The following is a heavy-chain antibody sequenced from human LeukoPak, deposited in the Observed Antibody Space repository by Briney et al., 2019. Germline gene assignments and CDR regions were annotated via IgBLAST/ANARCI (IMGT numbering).Heavy chain of an antibody. Sequence: GRSLRLSCAASGFTFDDYAMHWVRQAPGKGLEWVSGISWNSGSIGYADSVKGRFTISRDNAKNSLYLQMNSLRAEDTALYYCAKWSNGIDYWGQGTLVTVSS. V-gene: IGHV3-9*01. CDR3: AKWSNGIDY. J-gene: IGHJ4*02. CDR1: GFTFDDYA. CDR2: ISWNSGSI. D-gene: IGHD1-26*01.